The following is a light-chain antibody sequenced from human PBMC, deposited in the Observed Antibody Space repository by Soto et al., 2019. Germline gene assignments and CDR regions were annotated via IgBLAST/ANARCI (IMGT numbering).Light chain of an antibody. J-gene: IGLJ1*01. CDR3: CSYAGSSTFYV. Sequence: QPASVSGSPGQSITISCTGTISDVGSYNLVSWYQQHPGKAPKLMIYEVSKRPSGVSNRFSGSKSGNTASLTISGLQAEDEADYYCCSYAGSSTFYVFGTGTKLTVL. CDR1: ISDVGSYNL. CDR2: EVS. V-gene: IGLV2-23*02.